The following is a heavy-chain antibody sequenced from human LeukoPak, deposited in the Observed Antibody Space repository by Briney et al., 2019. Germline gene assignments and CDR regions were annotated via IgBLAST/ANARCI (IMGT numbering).Heavy chain of an antibody. CDR2: ISSSSSYI. Sequence: GGSLRLSCAASGFTFSSYSMDWVRQAPGKGLEWVSSISSSSSYIYYADSMRGRFTISRDNAKNSLYLQMNSLRAEDTAVYYCARGAPYYDILTGYYEGDAFDIWGQGTMVTVSS. V-gene: IGHV3-21*01. CDR3: ARGAPYYDILTGYYEGDAFDI. J-gene: IGHJ3*02. CDR1: GFTFSSYS. D-gene: IGHD3-9*01.